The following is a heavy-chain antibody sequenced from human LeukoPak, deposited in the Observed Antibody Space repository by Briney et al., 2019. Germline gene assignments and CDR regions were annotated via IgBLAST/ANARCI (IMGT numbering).Heavy chain of an antibody. J-gene: IGHJ6*02. D-gene: IGHD5-18*01. CDR1: GGSISSGDYY. V-gene: IGHV4-30-4*01. CDR2: VYYSGST. Sequence: PSETLSLTCTVSGGSISSGDYYWSWIRQPPGKGLEWIGYVYYSGSTYYNPSLKSRITISVDTSKNQFSLKLSSVTAADTAVYYCARDQSGYSYGPYYYGMDVWGQGTTVTVSS. CDR3: ARDQSGYSYGPYYYGMDV.